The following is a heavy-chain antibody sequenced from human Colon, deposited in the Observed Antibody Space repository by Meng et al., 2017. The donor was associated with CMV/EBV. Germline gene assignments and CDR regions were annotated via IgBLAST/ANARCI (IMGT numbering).Heavy chain of an antibody. Sequence: GGSLRLSCAASGCTFSTYSMSWVRQTPGKGLEWVSSISSSGSYISYADSVKGRFTISRDNAKNSRLLQMNSLRAEDTAVYYCAGDRFDCSGESCYSGGLNYSYYALAAWGQGTTVTVSS. V-gene: IGHV3-21*01. D-gene: IGHD2-15*01. CDR1: GCTFSTYS. J-gene: IGHJ6*02. CDR3: AGDRFDCSGESCYSGGLNYSYYALAA. CDR2: ISSSGSYI.